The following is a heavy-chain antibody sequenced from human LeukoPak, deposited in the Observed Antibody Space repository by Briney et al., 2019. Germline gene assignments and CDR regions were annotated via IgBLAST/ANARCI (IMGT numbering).Heavy chain of an antibody. CDR3: ARGPKGYYYYMDV. J-gene: IGHJ6*03. CDR1: GGTFSSYA. CDR2: IIPIFGTA. Sequence: SVKVSCKASGGTFSSYAISWVRQAPGQGLEWMGGIIPIFGTANYAQKFQGRVTTTADESTSTAYMELSSLRSEDTAVYYCARGPKGYYYYMDVWGKGTTVTVSS. V-gene: IGHV1-69*13.